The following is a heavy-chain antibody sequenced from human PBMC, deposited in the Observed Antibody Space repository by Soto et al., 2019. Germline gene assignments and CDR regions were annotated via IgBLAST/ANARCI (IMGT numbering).Heavy chain of an antibody. CDR2: IGTAGDT. CDR1: GFTFSSYD. CDR3: ERGWLATGGSLSYMDV. V-gene: IGHV3-13*01. J-gene: IGHJ6*03. D-gene: IGHD6-13*01. Sequence: EVQLVESGGGLIQPGGSLRLSCAASGFTFSSYDMHWVRQATGKGLEWVSAIGTAGDTYYPGSVKGRFTISRENAKNSLYLQMNSLRAGDTALYYCERGWLATGGSLSYMDVWGKGTTVPVSS.